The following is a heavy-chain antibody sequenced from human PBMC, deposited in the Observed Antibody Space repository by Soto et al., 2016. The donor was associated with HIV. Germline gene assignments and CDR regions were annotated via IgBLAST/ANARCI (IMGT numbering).Heavy chain of an antibody. Sequence: EVQLMQSGGDLVQPGGSLKLSCAASGFTFSGSAMHWVRQASGKGLEWVGRTRSKANTYATAYAASVKGRFSISRDDSKNTAYLQMNSLKTEDTAVYYCTRLDDVLRHFDWLSAFDSWGQGTWSPSPQ. V-gene: IGHV3-73*01. D-gene: IGHD3-9*01. J-gene: IGHJ4*02. CDR3: TRLDDVLRHFDWLSAFDS. CDR1: GFTFSGSA. CDR2: TRSKANTYAT.